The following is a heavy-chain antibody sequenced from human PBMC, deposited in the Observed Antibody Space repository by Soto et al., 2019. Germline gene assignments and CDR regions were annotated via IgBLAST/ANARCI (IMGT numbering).Heavy chain of an antibody. D-gene: IGHD3-22*01. J-gene: IGHJ4*02. Sequence: GASVKVSCKASGYTFIAYYIHWVRQVPGQGLEWMGWVNPNSGATNYAQKFQGRVSMTRDTSISSAYMDLSNLSSDDTAVYYCARLYFYERSGFLFVHFDQWCQGNIVTVSS. V-gene: IGHV1-2*02. CDR2: VNPNSGAT. CDR1: GYTFIAYY. CDR3: ARLYFYERSGFLFVHFDQ.